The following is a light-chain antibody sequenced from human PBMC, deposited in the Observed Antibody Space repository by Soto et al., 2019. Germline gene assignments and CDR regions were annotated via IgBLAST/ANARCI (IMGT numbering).Light chain of an antibody. J-gene: IGLJ2*01. Sequence: QSAPTQPASVSGSPGQSITISCTGTSSDVGGYNYVSWYQQHPGIAPKLMISEVSTRPSGVSNRFSGSKSGNTASLTISGLQAEHESDYYCSSYTSSSTLVFGGGTKLTVL. CDR1: SSDVGGYNY. CDR2: EVS. CDR3: SSYTSSSTLV. V-gene: IGLV2-14*01.